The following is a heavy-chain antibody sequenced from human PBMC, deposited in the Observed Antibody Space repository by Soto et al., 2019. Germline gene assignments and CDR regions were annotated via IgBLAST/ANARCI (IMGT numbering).Heavy chain of an antibody. J-gene: IGHJ4*02. CDR2: IDPSDSYT. V-gene: IGHV5-10-1*01. CDR1: GYSFTSYW. D-gene: IGHD3-9*01. CDR3: VTAPPAGYSDGC. Sequence: GESLKISCKGSGYSFTSYWISWVRQMPGKGLEWMGRIDPSDSYTNYSPSFQGHVTVSADKSISTAYLQWSSLKASDTAMYYCVTAPPAGYSDGCRGPGTLVTVSS.